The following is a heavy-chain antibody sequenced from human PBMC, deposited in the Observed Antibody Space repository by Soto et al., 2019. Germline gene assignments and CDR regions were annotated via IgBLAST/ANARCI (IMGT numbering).Heavy chain of an antibody. Sequence: SETLYLTCTVSDGFLNSSYWSWIRQPPGKGLEWIGYIYYSGITNYNPSLKSRVTISVDTSKNQFSLKLSSVTAADTAVYYCARYKSNYYYGMDVWGQGTTVT. CDR1: DGFLNSSY. J-gene: IGHJ6*02. CDR2: IYYSGIT. CDR3: ARYKSNYYYGMDV. D-gene: IGHD1-20*01. V-gene: IGHV4-59*01.